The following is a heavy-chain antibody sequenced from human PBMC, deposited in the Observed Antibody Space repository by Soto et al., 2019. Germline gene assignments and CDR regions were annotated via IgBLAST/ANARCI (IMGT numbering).Heavy chain of an antibody. CDR3: ARDALGYCSGGSCYPHAFDI. Sequence: QVQLVESGGGVVQPGRSLRLSCAASGFTFSSYGMHWVRQAPGKGLEWVAVIWYGGSNKYYADSVKGRFTISRDNSKNTLYLQMNSLRAEDTAVYYCARDALGYCSGGSCYPHAFDIWGQGTMVTVSS. CDR1: GFTFSSYG. J-gene: IGHJ3*02. CDR2: IWYGGSNK. V-gene: IGHV3-33*01. D-gene: IGHD2-15*01.